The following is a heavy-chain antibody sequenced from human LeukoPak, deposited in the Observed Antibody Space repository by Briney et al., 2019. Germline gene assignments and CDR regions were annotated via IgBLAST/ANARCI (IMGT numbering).Heavy chain of an antibody. CDR2: TYYRSKWFN. J-gene: IGHJ4*02. V-gene: IGHV6-1*01. Sequence: SQTPSLTCAMSGDSVSSNSAAWNWIRQSPSRGLEWLGRTYYRSKWFNDYAVSVKGRITINPDTSKNQFSLQLNSVTPEDTAVYYCARYSSNFKFFDYWGQGTLVTVSS. D-gene: IGHD6-13*01. CDR1: GDSVSSNSAA. CDR3: ARYSSNFKFFDY.